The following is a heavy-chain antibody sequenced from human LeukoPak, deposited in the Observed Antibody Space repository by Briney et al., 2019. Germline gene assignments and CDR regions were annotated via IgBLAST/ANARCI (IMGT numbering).Heavy chain of an antibody. CDR2: ISYDGSNK. V-gene: IGHV3-30*03. J-gene: IGHJ6*02. CDR1: GFTFSTYG. CDR3: ARDLSEPHWYSSGWSLDV. D-gene: IGHD6-19*01. Sequence: GGSLRLSCVASGFTFSTYGMHWVRQAPGKGLEWVAVISYDGSNKYHAESVKGRLTISRDNSKNTLYLQMNSLRSDDTAVYYCARDLSEPHWYSSGWSLDVWGQGTTVTVSS.